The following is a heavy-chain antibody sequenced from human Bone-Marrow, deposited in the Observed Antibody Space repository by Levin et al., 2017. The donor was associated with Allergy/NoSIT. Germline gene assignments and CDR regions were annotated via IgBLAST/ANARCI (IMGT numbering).Heavy chain of an antibody. V-gene: IGHV3-33*01. CDR1: GLSFSGFN. CDR3: AREGDSGGWLPDFDD. J-gene: IGHJ4*02. D-gene: IGHD6-19*01. CDR2: IWSDGSQR. Sequence: PGGSLRLSCAASGLSFSGFNMHWVRQAPGKGLEWVAIIWSDGSQRYYGDSVKGRFTITRDDSKNALYLQMNSLRVDDTAVYYCAREGDSGGWLPDFDDRAQGTLVTVSS.